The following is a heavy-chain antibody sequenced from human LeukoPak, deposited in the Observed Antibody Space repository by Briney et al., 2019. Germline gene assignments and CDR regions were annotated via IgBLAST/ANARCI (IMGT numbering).Heavy chain of an antibody. CDR2: INYSGST. CDR1: GGSISSYY. CDR3: ARSELNDYSRY. V-gene: IGHV4-59*05. Sequence: RPSETLSLTCTVSGGSISSYYWSWIRQSPGKGLEWLGSINYSGSTYDNRSLKSRVTLSIDTSKNQFSLNVRAVTAADTAVYYCARSELNDYSRYWGQGILVIVSS. D-gene: IGHD4-11*01. J-gene: IGHJ4*02.